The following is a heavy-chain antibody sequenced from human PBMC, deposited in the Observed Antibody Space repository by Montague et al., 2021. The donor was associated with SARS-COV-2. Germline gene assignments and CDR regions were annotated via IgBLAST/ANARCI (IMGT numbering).Heavy chain of an antibody. CDR1: GGSFSGYY. J-gene: IGHJ4*02. CDR2: INQSGRT. V-gene: IGHV4-34*01. CDR3: ARRRSSVWGVTVSAELDY. Sequence: SETLSLTCAVYGGSFSGYYWSWIRQPPEKGLEWIGEINQSGRTNNNPSLKSRVIISVDTSKNQFSLKLSSVTAADTAVYYCARRRSSVWGVTVSAELDYRGQGILVIVSS. D-gene: IGHD3-10*01.